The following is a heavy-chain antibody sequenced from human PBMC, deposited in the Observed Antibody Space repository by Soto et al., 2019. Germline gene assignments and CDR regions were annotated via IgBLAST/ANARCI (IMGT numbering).Heavy chain of an antibody. Sequence: SVKVSCKASGGTFSSYTISWVRQAPGQGLEWMGRIIPILGIANYAQKFQGRVTITADKSTSTAYMELSSLRSEDTAVYYCAIDSVVVVPAAMGAFDIWGQGTMVTVSS. D-gene: IGHD2-2*01. CDR1: GGTFSSYT. V-gene: IGHV1-69*04. CDR3: AIDSVVVVPAAMGAFDI. CDR2: IIPILGIA. J-gene: IGHJ3*02.